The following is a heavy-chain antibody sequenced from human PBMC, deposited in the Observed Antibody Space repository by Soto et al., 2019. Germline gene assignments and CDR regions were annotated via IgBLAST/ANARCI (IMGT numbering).Heavy chain of an antibody. CDR1: GYTFTSYG. D-gene: IGHD2-2*01. Sequence: GASVKVSCKASGYTFTSYGISWVRRAPGQGLEWMGWISAYNGNTNYAQKLQGRVTMTTDTSTSTAYMELRSLRSDDTAVYYCASTRTRLGYCSSTSCYANAFDIWGQGTMVTVSS. CDR2: ISAYNGNT. J-gene: IGHJ3*02. CDR3: ASTRTRLGYCSSTSCYANAFDI. V-gene: IGHV1-18*01.